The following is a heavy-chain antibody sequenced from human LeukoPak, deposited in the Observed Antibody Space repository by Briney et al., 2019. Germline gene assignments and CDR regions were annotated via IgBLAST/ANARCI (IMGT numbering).Heavy chain of an antibody. J-gene: IGHJ4*02. CDR3: VREYSSSWYGGY. CDR1: GFTFSSYG. Sequence: GGSLRLSCAASGFTFSSYGMHWVRQSPGKGPEWVAAIWDGGNNKYYADSVKGRFTISRDNSKNALYMQMNSLRGEDAAVYYCVREYSSSWYGGYWGQGTLVTVSS. D-gene: IGHD6-13*01. CDR2: IWDGGNNK. V-gene: IGHV3-33*08.